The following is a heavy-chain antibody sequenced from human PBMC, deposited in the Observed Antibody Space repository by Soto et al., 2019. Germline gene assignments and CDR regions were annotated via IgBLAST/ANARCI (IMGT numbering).Heavy chain of an antibody. Sequence: GGSLRLSCAGSGFTFKTYTFHWGRQPPGKGLEWVAVISYDGSNKYYADSVKGRFTVSRDNSKSTLFLQMNRLTPEDTAVYYCARGSMYNWNQSTPDSWGQGNLVTVSS. CDR1: GFTFKTYT. J-gene: IGHJ4*02. D-gene: IGHD1-20*01. CDR2: ISYDGSNK. V-gene: IGHV3-30-3*01. CDR3: ARGSMYNWNQSTPDS.